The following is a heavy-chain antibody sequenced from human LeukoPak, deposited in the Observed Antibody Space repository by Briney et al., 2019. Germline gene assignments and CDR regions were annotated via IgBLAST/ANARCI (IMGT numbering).Heavy chain of an antibody. Sequence: GGSLRLFCAASGFTFSSYEMNWVRQAPGKGLEWVSYISSRGSNIYYADSVKGRFTISRDKAKTSLYLQMNSLRAEDTAVYYCAELGITMVGGVWGKGATVTVSS. CDR3: AELGITMVGGV. CDR2: ISSRGSNI. J-gene: IGHJ6*04. CDR1: GFTFSSYE. V-gene: IGHV3-48*03. D-gene: IGHD3-10*02.